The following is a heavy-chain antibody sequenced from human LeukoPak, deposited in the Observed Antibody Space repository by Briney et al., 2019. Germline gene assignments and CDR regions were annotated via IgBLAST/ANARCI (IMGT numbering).Heavy chain of an antibody. CDR1: GGSISSYY. J-gene: IGHJ4*02. CDR2: IYYSGST. Sequence: SETLSLTCTVSGGSISSYYWSWIRQPPEKGLEWIGYIYYSGSTNYNPSLKSRVTISVDTSKNQFSLKLSSVTAADTAVYYCARLYSVSGYSYPLEFDYWGQGTLVTVSS. D-gene: IGHD5-18*01. V-gene: IGHV4-59*08. CDR3: ARLYSVSGYSYPLEFDY.